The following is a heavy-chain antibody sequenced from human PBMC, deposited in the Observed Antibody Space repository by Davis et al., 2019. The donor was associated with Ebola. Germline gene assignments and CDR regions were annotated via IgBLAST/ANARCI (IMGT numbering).Heavy chain of an antibody. D-gene: IGHD1-14*01. CDR2: VSWDGGST. Sequence: GSLKISCAASGFTFDDYVIHWVRQAPGKGLEWVSVVSWDGGSTHYADSVKGRFTISRDSRKNSLYLQMNSLRLEDTALYYCAKSLEVRFVRQPLDYWGQGTLVIVSS. V-gene: IGHV3-43D*03. CDR3: AKSLEVRFVRQPLDY. CDR1: GFTFDDYV. J-gene: IGHJ4*02.